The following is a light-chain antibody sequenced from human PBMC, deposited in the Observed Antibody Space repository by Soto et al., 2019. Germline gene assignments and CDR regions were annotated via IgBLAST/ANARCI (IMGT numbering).Light chain of an antibody. CDR2: GAS. CDR1: QSVSSY. CDR3: QQYGSSRTWT. Sequence: EIVMTQSPATLSWSPGERATLSCRASQSVSSYLAWYQQRPGQAPRLIIYGASSRATGIPDRFSGSGSGTDFTLTISRLEPEDFAVYYCQQYGSSRTWTFGQGTKVDIK. V-gene: IGKV3-20*01. J-gene: IGKJ1*01.